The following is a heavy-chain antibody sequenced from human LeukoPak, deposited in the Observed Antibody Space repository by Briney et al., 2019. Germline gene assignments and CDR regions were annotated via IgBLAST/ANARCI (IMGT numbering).Heavy chain of an antibody. Sequence: PSETLSLTCTVSGGSISSSSYYWGWIRQPPWKGLEWIGGIYYSGSTYYNPSLKSRVTISVDTSKNQFSLKLSSVTAADTAVYYCARQITFGGVIVRSPLHFDYWGQGTLVTVSS. V-gene: IGHV4-39*01. J-gene: IGHJ4*02. D-gene: IGHD3-16*02. CDR2: IYYSGST. CDR3: ARQITFGGVIVRSPLHFDY. CDR1: GGSISSSSYY.